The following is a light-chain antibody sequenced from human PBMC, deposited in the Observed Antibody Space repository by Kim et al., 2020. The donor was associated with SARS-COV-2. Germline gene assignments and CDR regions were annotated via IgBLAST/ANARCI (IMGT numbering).Light chain of an antibody. J-gene: IGLJ3*02. Sequence: SYELTQPPSVSVSPGQTVSITCSGDKLGDKYVCWYQQKPGQSPAPVIFQDTKRPSGIPERFSGSKSGNTATLTISGTQPTDEAYYYCQVWDSSTKGVFGGGTRVTVL. CDR1: KLGDKY. CDR3: QVWDSSTKGV. V-gene: IGLV3-1*01. CDR2: QDT.